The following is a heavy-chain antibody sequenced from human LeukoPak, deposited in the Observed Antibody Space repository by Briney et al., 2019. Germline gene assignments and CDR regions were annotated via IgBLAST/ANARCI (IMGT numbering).Heavy chain of an antibody. CDR2: IFYSGSTS. V-gene: IGHV4-39*01. Sequence: PSETLSLTCTVSGGSIAGSNYYWAWIRQPPGKGLECIGSIFYSGSTSYYNPSLKSRVTISVDTSMNQFSLKLSSVTAADTAVYYCTRRRGTAMVDYGMDVWGQGTTVTVSS. CDR3: TRRRGTAMVDYGMDV. CDR1: GGSIAGSNYY. D-gene: IGHD5-18*01. J-gene: IGHJ6*02.